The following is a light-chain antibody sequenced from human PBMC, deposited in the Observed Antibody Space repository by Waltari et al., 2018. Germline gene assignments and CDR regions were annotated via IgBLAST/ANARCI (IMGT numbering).Light chain of an antibody. J-gene: IGKJ3*01. CDR1: QSLVFSDGNTY. CDR2: QVS. Sequence: EVVMTQSPLSLPVTLGQPASISCRSSQSLVFSDGNTYLNWFQQRPGQSPRRLIYQVSNRDSGVPDRFSSSGSGTDFTLKIRRVEDRDVGDYYCMQRSYSPFTFGPRTKVEI. CDR3: MQRSYSPFT. V-gene: IGKV2-30*01.